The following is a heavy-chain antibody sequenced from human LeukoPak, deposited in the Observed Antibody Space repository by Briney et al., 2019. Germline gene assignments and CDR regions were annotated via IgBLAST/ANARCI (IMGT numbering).Heavy chain of an antibody. CDR3: ARYSNYGDYYYYYMDV. J-gene: IGHJ6*03. Sequence: PSETLSLTCSVSGGSIRSYYWSWIRQPPGKGPEWIGYIHYSGSTNYNPSLKSRVTISVDTSKNQFSLKLSSVTASDTAVYYCARYSNYGDYYYYYMDVWGKGTTVTVSS. V-gene: IGHV4-59*01. CDR2: IHYSGST. CDR1: GGSIRSYY. D-gene: IGHD4-11*01.